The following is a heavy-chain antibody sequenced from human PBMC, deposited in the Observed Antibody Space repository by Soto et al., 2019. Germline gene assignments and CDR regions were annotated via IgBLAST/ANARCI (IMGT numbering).Heavy chain of an antibody. D-gene: IGHD6-13*01. Sequence: GASVKVSCKASGCTFSSYAISCVRQAPGQGLEWMGGIIPIFGTANYAQKFQGRVTITADESTSTAYMELSSLRSEDTAVYYCASNTHFSSWSHFDSWGQGTLVTVSS. CDR1: GCTFSSYA. CDR2: IIPIFGTA. J-gene: IGHJ4*02. CDR3: ASNTHFSSWSHFDS. V-gene: IGHV1-69*13.